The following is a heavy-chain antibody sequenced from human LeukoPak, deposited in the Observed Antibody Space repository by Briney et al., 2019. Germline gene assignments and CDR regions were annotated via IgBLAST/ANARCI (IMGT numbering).Heavy chain of an antibody. CDR1: GYTFTSYG. CDR3: AKIIVGATDYYYYMDV. V-gene: IGHV1-18*01. J-gene: IGHJ6*03. Sequence: GASVKVSCKASGYTFTSYGISWVRQAPGQGLEWMGWISAYNGNTNSTQKLQGRVTMTTDTSTSTAYMELRSLRSDDTAVYYCAKIIVGATDYYYYMDVWGKGTTVTVSS. D-gene: IGHD1-26*01. CDR2: ISAYNGNT.